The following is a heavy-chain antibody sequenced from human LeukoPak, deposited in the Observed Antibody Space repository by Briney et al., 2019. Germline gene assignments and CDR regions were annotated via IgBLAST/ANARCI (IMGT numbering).Heavy chain of an antibody. Sequence: SETLSLICTVSGGPINGYYWSWIRQPPGKGLEWIGYISFTGSTDYNPSLKSRVAISVDTSKNQFSLRLSSVTTADTAIYYCARGYHVFDDYNPFDYWGQGALVTVSS. D-gene: IGHD5/OR15-5a*01. CDR1: GGPINGYY. CDR2: ISFTGST. V-gene: IGHV4-59*01. J-gene: IGHJ4*02. CDR3: ARGYHVFDDYNPFDY.